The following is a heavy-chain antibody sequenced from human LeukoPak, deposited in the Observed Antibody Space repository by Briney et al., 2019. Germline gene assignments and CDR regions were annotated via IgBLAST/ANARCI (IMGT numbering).Heavy chain of an antibody. CDR1: GFTFSSYA. D-gene: IGHD5-12*01. Sequence: GSLRLSCAASGFTFSSYAMTWVRQPPGKGLEWIGEINHSGSTNYNPSLKSRVTISVDTSKNQFSLKLSSVTAADTAVYYCARVRGYSGYDYRYYYGMDVWGQGTTVTVSS. J-gene: IGHJ6*02. CDR2: INHSGST. V-gene: IGHV4-34*01. CDR3: ARVRGYSGYDYRYYYGMDV.